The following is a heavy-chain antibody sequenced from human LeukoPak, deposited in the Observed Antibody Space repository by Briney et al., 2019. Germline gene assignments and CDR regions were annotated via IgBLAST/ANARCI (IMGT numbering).Heavy chain of an antibody. CDR3: AREGGDLLGETAPRDYYYYGMDV. V-gene: IGHV3-66*01. J-gene: IGHJ6*02. CDR2: IYSGGST. Sequence: GGSLRLSCAASGFTVSSNCMSWVRQAPGKGLEWVSVIYSGGSTYYADSVKGRFTISRDNSKNTLYLQMNSLRAEDTAVYYCAREGGDLLGETAPRDYYYYGMDVWGQGTTVTVSS. D-gene: IGHD5-18*01. CDR1: GFTVSSNC.